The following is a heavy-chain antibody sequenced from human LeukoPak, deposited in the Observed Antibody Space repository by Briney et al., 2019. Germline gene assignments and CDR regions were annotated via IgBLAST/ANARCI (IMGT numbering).Heavy chain of an antibody. Sequence: PSETLSLTCTVSGGSISSYYWSWIRQPPGKGLEWIGYIHYSGNTNYNPSLKSRVTISVDTSKNQFSLKLSSVTAADTAMYYCARDKGEYYDSSGYLDYWGQGTLVTVSS. J-gene: IGHJ4*02. CDR3: ARDKGEYYDSSGYLDY. CDR2: IHYSGNT. CDR1: GGSISSYY. V-gene: IGHV4-59*01. D-gene: IGHD3-22*01.